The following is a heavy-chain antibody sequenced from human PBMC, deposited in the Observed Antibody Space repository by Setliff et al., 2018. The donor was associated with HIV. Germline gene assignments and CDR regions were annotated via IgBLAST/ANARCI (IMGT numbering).Heavy chain of an antibody. Sequence: PSETLSLTCAVYGGSFSGYYWSWIRQPPGKGLEWIGEINHSGSTNYNPSLKSRVTISVDTSKNQFSLKLSSVTAADTAVYYCARGRAGTRYYYYYMDVWGKGTTVTV. CDR1: GGSFSGYY. D-gene: IGHD6-19*01. CDR3: ARGRAGTRYYYYYMDV. J-gene: IGHJ6*03. CDR2: INHSGST. V-gene: IGHV4-34*01.